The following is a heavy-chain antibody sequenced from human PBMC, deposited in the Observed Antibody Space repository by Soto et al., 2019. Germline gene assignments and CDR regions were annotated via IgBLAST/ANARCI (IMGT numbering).Heavy chain of an antibody. Sequence: QVQLVESGGGVVQPGRSLRLSCAASGFTFSSYVMHWVRQAPGKGLECVADIAYDGSNKYYADSVKGRFTISRDNSKSTLYLQVNRLRAEDTAVYYCAKDTFQWFGELWSWGQGTLVTVS. J-gene: IGHJ4*02. CDR1: GFTFSSYV. D-gene: IGHD3-10*01. V-gene: IGHV3-30*18. CDR2: IAYDGSNK. CDR3: AKDTFQWFGELWS.